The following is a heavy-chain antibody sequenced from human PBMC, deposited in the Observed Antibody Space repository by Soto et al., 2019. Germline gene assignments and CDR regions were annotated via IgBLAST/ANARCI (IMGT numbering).Heavy chain of an antibody. CDR3: TRHEYGYCSGGSCPIIYAFDI. J-gene: IGHJ3*02. V-gene: IGHV3-73*01. CDR2: IRSKANSYAT. D-gene: IGHD2-15*01. CDR1: GFTFSGSA. Sequence: EVQLVESGGGLVQPGGSLKLSCAASGFTFSGSAMHWVRQASGKGLEWVGRIRSKANSYATAYAASVKGRFTISRDDSKNTAYLQMNSLKTEDTAVYYCTRHEYGYCSGGSCPIIYAFDIWGQGTMVTVSS.